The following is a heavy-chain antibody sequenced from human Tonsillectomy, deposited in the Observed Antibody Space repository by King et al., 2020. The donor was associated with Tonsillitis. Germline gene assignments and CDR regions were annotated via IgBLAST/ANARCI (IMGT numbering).Heavy chain of an antibody. CDR2: IYYTGST. CDR3: ARVPPVAGNKYYFDY. J-gene: IGHJ4*02. CDR1: DGSISSYY. D-gene: IGHD6-19*01. Sequence: QMQLQESGPGLVKPSETLSLTCTVSDGSISSYYWSWIRRPPGKGLEWIGYIYYTGSTNYNPSLKSRVTISVDTSKNQISLNLTSVTAADTAVYYCARVPPVAGNKYYFDYWGQGTLVTVSS. V-gene: IGHV4-59*01.